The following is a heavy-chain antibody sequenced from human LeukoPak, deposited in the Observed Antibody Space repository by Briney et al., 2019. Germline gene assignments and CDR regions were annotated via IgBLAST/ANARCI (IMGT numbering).Heavy chain of an antibody. Sequence: PLETLSLTCAVSGGSISSGGYSWSWIRQPPGKGLEWIGYIYHSGSTYYNPSLKSRVTISVDRSKNQFSLKLSSVTAADTAVYYCARGDPYFDYWGQGTLVTVSS. V-gene: IGHV4-30-2*01. CDR2: IYHSGST. J-gene: IGHJ4*02. CDR1: GGSISSGGYS. CDR3: ARGDPYFDY.